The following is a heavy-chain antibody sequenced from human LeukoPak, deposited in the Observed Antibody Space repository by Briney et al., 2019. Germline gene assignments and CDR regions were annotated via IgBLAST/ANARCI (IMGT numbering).Heavy chain of an antibody. CDR1: GIPFSDFY. CDR2: VCSSRSDT. Sequence: PGGSLRLSCVVSGIPFSDFYMNWIRQAPGQGLEWISYVCSSRSDTDYAESVKGRFTISRDNAKSALYLEMSDLRVEDTAVYYCAAGTAADYWGQGTLVIVSS. J-gene: IGHJ4*02. CDR3: AAGTAADY. D-gene: IGHD6-13*01. V-gene: IGHV3-11*03.